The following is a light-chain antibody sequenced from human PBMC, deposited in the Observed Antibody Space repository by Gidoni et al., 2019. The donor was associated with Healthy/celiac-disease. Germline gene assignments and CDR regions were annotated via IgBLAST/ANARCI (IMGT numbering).Light chain of an antibody. V-gene: IGKV1-5*03. CDR3: QQYKSYS. CDR2: KAS. CDR1: QSISSW. J-gene: IGKJ2*03. Sequence: DIQMTQSPSTLSASVGDRVTITCRASQSISSWLAWYQQKPGKAPKLLIYKASSLESGVPSRFSGSGSGTEFTITISSLKPDDFATYYCQQYKSYSFGQGTKLEIK.